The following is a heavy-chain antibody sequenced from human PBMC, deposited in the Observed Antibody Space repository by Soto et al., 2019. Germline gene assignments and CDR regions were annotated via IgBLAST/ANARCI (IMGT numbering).Heavy chain of an antibody. D-gene: IGHD3-10*01. J-gene: IGHJ6*02. V-gene: IGHV1-69*13. CDR3: ARVETMVRGVYGMDV. Sequence: SVKVSCKASGGTFSSYAISWVRQAPGQGLEWMGGIIPIFGTANYAQKFQGRVTITADESTSTAYMELSSLRSEDTAVYYCARVETMVRGVYGMDVWGQGTTVTVSS. CDR1: GGTFSSYA. CDR2: IIPIFGTA.